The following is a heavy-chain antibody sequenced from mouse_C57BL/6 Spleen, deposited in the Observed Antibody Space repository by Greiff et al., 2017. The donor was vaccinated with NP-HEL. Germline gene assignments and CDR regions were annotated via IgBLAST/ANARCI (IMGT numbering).Heavy chain of an antibody. CDR1: GFTFTDYY. J-gene: IGHJ4*01. CDR2: IRNKANGYTT. V-gene: IGHV7-3*01. D-gene: IGHD2-4*01. CDR3: ASQIYYDYDGGHYYAMDY. Sequence: EVMLVESGGGLVQPGGSLSLSCAASGFTFTDYYMSWVRQPPGKALEWLGFIRNKANGYTTEYSASVKGRFTISRDNSQSILYLQMNALRAEDSATYYCASQIYYDYDGGHYYAMDYWGQGTSVTVSS.